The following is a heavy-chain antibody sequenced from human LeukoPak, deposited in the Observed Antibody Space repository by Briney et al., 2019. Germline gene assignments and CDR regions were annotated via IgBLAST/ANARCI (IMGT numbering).Heavy chain of an antibody. V-gene: IGHV4-34*01. CDR3: ARDRLVVPAAPDAFDI. J-gene: IGHJ3*02. CDR2: INHSGST. Sequence: PSETLSLTCAVYGGSFSGYYWSWIRQPPGKGLEWIGEINHSGSTNYNPSLKSRVTISVDTSKNQFSLKLSSVTAADTAVYYCARDRLVVPAAPDAFDIWGQGTMVTVSS. D-gene: IGHD2-2*01. CDR1: GGSFSGYY.